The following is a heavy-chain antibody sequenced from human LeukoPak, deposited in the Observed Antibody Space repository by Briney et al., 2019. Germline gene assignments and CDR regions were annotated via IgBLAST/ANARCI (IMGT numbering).Heavy chain of an antibody. V-gene: IGHV3-21*01. J-gene: IGHJ3*02. CDR3: ARPIMVRGVNGAFDI. D-gene: IGHD3-10*01. Sequence: GGSLRLSCAASGFTFSSYSMNWVRQAPGKGLEWVSSISSSSSYIYYADSVKGRFTISRDNAKNSLCLQMNSLRAEDTAVYYCARPIMVRGVNGAFDIWGQGTMVTVSS. CDR2: ISSSSSYI. CDR1: GFTFSSYS.